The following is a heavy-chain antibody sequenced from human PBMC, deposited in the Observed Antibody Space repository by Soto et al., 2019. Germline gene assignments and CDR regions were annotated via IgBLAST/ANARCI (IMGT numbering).Heavy chain of an antibody. Sequence: ASVKVSCKASGGTFSSYAISWVRQAPGQGLEWMGGIIPIFGTANYAQKFQGRVTITADESTSTAYMELSSLRSEDTAVYYCARMQRGADYGSGSYSPRNYCYYGMDVWGQGTTVTVSS. D-gene: IGHD3-10*01. CDR2: IIPIFGTA. CDR1: GGTFSSYA. V-gene: IGHV1-69*13. CDR3: ARMQRGADYGSGSYSPRNYCYYGMDV. J-gene: IGHJ6*02.